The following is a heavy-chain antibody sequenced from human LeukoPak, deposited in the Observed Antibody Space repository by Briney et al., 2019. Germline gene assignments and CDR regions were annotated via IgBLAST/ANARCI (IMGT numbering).Heavy chain of an antibody. V-gene: IGHV3-23*01. CDR1: GFTFSSYA. CDR2: ISGSGGST. J-gene: IGHJ5*02. Sequence: GSLRLSCAASGFTFSSYAMSWVRQAPGKGLEWVSAISGSGGSTYYADSVKGRFTISRDNSKNTLYLQMNSLRAEDTAVYYCANSYDFWSGPTVLNWFDPWGQGTLVTVSS. D-gene: IGHD3-3*01. CDR3: ANSYDFWSGPTVLNWFDP.